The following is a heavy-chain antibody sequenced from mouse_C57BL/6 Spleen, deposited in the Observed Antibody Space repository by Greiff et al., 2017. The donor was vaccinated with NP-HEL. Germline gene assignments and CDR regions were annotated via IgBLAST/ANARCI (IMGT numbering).Heavy chain of an antibody. CDR1: GFTFSSYA. V-gene: IGHV5-4*01. J-gene: IGHJ2*01. CDR3: ARDFYYYGSSYKKVGYYFDY. Sequence: EVQRVESGGGLVKPGGSLKLSCAASGFTFSSYAMSWVRQTPEKRLEWVATISDGGSYTYYPDNVKGRFTISRDNAKNNLYLQMSHLKSEDTAMYYCARDFYYYGSSYKKVGYYFDYWGQGTTLTVSS. D-gene: IGHD1-1*01. CDR2: ISDGGSYT.